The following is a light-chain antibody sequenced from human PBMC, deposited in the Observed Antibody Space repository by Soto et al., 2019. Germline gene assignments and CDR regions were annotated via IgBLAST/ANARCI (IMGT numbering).Light chain of an antibody. CDR3: SSYTSSSPYV. Sequence: QSALTQPASVSGSPGQSITISCTGTSSDVGGYNYVSWYQQHPGKAPKLMIYEVRNRPSGVSHRFSGSKSANTASLTISGLQAEDEADYYCSSYTSSSPYVFGTGTKVTVL. J-gene: IGLJ1*01. V-gene: IGLV2-14*01. CDR1: SSDVGGYNY. CDR2: EVR.